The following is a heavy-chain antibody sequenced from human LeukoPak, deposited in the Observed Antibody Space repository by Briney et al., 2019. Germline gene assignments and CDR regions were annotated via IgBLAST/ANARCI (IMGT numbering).Heavy chain of an antibody. CDR3: TKAPAGPEYSSSWKFGYNWFDP. CDR2: IGGSGDKT. V-gene: IGHV3-23*01. D-gene: IGHD6-13*01. J-gene: IGHJ5*02. Sequence: GGSLRLSCAASGFSFSSYGMSCVLQAPGKGLEWFSAIGGSGDKTYYADSVKGRFTISRDNSKNTLYLQMNSLRAEDTAIYYCTKAPAGPEYSSSWKFGYNWFDPWGQGTLVTVSS. CDR1: GFSFSSYG.